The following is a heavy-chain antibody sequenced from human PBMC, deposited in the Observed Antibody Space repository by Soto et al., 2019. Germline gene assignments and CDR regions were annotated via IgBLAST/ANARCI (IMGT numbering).Heavy chain of an antibody. CDR3: VRDSQYGFDM. V-gene: IGHV3-48*01. J-gene: IGHJ3*02. CDR2: ISSNSDAM. CDR1: GFTFNTFP. Sequence: EVQLVESGGGFVQPGGSLRLSCAASGFTFNTFPMNWVRLAPGKGLEWLSHISSNSDAMYYADSVKGRFTSSRDNARKSLYLQMNSLIVDETAVYYCVRDSQYGFDMWGQGTMVTVSS.